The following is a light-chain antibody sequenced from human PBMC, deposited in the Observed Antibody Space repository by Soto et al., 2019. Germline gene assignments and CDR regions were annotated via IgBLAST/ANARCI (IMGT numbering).Light chain of an antibody. Sequence: EIVLTQSPGTLSLSPGERATLSCRASQSVSSSYLAWYQQKPGQAPRLLIYVASSRATGIPDRFSGSGSGTDFTLTITSLKSEDFAVYYCQQYNEWPITFGQGTRLEI. J-gene: IGKJ5*01. CDR1: QSVSSSY. V-gene: IGKV3-20*01. CDR3: QQYNEWPIT. CDR2: VAS.